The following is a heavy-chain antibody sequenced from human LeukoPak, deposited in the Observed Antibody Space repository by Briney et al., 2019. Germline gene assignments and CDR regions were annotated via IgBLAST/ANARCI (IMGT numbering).Heavy chain of an antibody. Sequence: PSETLSLTCAVYGGSFSGYHWSWIRQPPGKGLEWIGEINHSGSTNYNPSLKSRVTISVDTSKNQFPLKLSSVTAADTAVYYCARGRAGRYCSSTSCRNWFDPWGQGTLVTVSS. V-gene: IGHV4-34*01. CDR1: GGSFSGYH. CDR3: ARGRAGRYCSSTSCRNWFDP. CDR2: INHSGST. D-gene: IGHD2-2*01. J-gene: IGHJ5*02.